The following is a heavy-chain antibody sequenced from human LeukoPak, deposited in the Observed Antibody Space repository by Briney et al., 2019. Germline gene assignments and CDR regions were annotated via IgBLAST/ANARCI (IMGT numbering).Heavy chain of an antibody. CDR3: ARDDEASGSGRKFDF. CDR1: GGSLSGYY. V-gene: IGHV4-34*01. Sequence: SETLSLTCAVYGGSLSGYYWSWIRQSPGKGLDWIGEINHSGSTKYNPSLKSRVTISRDTSRNQFSLKLSSVTAADTAVYYCARDDEASGSGRKFDFWGQGTLVTVSS. J-gene: IGHJ4*02. CDR2: INHSGST. D-gene: IGHD3-10*01.